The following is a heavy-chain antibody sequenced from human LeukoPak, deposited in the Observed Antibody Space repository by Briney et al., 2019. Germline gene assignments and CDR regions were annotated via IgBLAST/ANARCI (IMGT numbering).Heavy chain of an antibody. CDR1: GFTFISTG. CDR3: ARAFDI. Sequence: GGSLRLSCAASGFTFISTGMQWVRQTLRKGLERVAVIWYDGSNKYTADSVKGRFTISSDNSKNTLYLQMNSLRAEDTAVYYCARAFDIWGQGTMVTVSS. CDR2: IWYDGSNK. V-gene: IGHV3-33*01. J-gene: IGHJ3*02.